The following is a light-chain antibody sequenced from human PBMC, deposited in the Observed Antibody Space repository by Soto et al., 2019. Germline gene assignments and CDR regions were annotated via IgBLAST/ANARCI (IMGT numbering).Light chain of an antibody. Sequence: QSALTQPASVSGSPGQSITISCTGTSTDVGSYNLVSWYQQHPGKAPKLMIYEGSKRPSGVSNRFSGSKSGNTASLTISGQQAEDESDYYCCSDAGRSTVFGGGTKLTVL. CDR1: STDVGSYNL. CDR3: CSDAGRSTV. V-gene: IGLV2-23*01. J-gene: IGLJ2*01. CDR2: EGS.